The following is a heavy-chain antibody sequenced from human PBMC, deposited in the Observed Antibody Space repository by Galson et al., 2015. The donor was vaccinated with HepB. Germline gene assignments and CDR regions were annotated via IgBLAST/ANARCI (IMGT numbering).Heavy chain of an antibody. CDR3: MNLCSSYCYSSPEN. Sequence: SLRLSCAASGFTFSSFWMHWVRQAPGKGLVWVPGIGSNGDNISYADSVKGRFTISRDNAKNTVYLQMNSLRVEDTAVYYCMNLCSSYCYSSPENWGQGILVTVSS. D-gene: IGHD2-21*02. CDR1: GFTFSSFW. V-gene: IGHV3-74*01. CDR2: IGSNGDNI. J-gene: IGHJ4*02.